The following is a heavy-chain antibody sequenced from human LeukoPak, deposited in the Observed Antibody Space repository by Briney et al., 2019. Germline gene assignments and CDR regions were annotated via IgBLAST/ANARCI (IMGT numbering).Heavy chain of an antibody. J-gene: IGHJ5*02. D-gene: IGHD2-2*01. CDR3: ARHEGGRYCSSTSCLRMGWFDP. Sequence: PSETLSLTCTVSGGSISSSSYYWGWIRQPPGKGLEWIGYIYTSGSTNYNPSLKSRVTISVDTSKNQFSLKLSSVTAADTAVYYCARHEGGRYCSSTSCLRMGWFDPWGQGTLVTVSS. CDR1: GGSISSSSYY. CDR2: IYTSGST. V-gene: IGHV4-61*05.